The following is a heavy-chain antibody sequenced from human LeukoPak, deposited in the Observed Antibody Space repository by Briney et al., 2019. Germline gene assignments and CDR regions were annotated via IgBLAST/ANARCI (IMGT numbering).Heavy chain of an antibody. Sequence: GESLKISRKGSGYSFATYWIGWVRQMPGKGLEWMGIIYPGDSETRYSPSFQGRVTISADKSISTAYLQWSSLKASDTAMYYCARLHGSGWYQSLDPWGQGTLVTVSS. CDR1: GYSFATYW. CDR3: ARLHGSGWYQSLDP. J-gene: IGHJ5*02. D-gene: IGHD6-19*01. CDR2: IYPGDSET. V-gene: IGHV5-51*01.